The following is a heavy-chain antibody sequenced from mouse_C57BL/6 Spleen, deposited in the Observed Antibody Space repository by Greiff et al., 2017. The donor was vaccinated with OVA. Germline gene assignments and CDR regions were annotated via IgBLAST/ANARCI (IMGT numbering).Heavy chain of an antibody. V-gene: IGHV1-61*01. D-gene: IGHD1-2*01. CDR1: GYTFTSYW. Sequence: VQLQQPGAELVRPGSSVKLSCKASGYTFTSYWMDWVKQRPGQGLEWIGNIYPSDSETHYNQKFKDKATLTVDKSSSTAYMQLSSLTSEDSAVYYCAREDYGVDYWGQGTTLTVSS. J-gene: IGHJ2*01. CDR3: AREDYGVDY. CDR2: IYPSDSET.